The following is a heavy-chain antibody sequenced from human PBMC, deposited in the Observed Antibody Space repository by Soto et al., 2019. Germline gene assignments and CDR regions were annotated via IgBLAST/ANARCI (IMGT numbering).Heavy chain of an antibody. D-gene: IGHD3-3*01. CDR1: GFTFNTYG. CDR3: ARGWSGFYYLGHWFDP. Sequence: PGESLKISCAASGFTFNTYGMHWVRQAPGKGLEWVALIWHDASNKYYTDSVMGRFTISRDNSKNTLYLHMSSLRAEDTAVYYCARGWSGFYYLGHWFDPWGQGTLVTVSS. CDR2: IWHDASNK. V-gene: IGHV3-33*01. J-gene: IGHJ5*02.